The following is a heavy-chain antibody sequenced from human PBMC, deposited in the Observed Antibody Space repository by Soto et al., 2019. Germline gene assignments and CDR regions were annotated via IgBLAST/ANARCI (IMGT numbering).Heavy chain of an antibody. J-gene: IGHJ4*01. CDR3: AREGTDREAGDY. CDR1: ALTSSTYS. D-gene: IGHD3-10*01. V-gene: IGHV3-48*01. Sequence: GRSLRLPCAASALTSSTYSIYWVRQAPGKRKKWVSYISSSGSPIYYADSAKGRFTISTDNAKNSPYLQMTSLRAEDAAVYYCAREGTDREAGDYWTQRTPVIVSS. CDR2: ISSSGSPI.